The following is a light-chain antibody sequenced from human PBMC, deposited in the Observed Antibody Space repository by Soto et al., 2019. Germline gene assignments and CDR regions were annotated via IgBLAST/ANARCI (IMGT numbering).Light chain of an antibody. Sequence: DIQMTQSPSTLSASVGDRVTITCRASRSISTRLAWYQQKPGKAPNFLIYDASSLGSGVPSRFSGSGSGTEFSLTISSLQPDDFATYYCQQYASYNTFGQGTKLEIK. CDR2: DAS. CDR1: RSISTR. J-gene: IGKJ2*01. CDR3: QQYASYNT. V-gene: IGKV1-5*01.